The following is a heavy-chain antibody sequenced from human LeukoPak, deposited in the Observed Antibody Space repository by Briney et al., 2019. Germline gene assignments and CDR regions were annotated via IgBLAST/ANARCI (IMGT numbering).Heavy chain of an antibody. D-gene: IGHD1-14*01. Sequence: GGSLRLSCAASGFTFNNYAMHWVRQAPGKGLEWATTIWYDGSNKYYGDSVKGRFTISRDNSKSTLYLQMNSLRAEDTAVYYCARDKGNHPYNWFDPWGQGTLVTVSS. CDR3: ARDKGNHPYNWFDP. CDR2: IWYDGSNK. V-gene: IGHV3-33*01. CDR1: GFTFNNYA. J-gene: IGHJ5*02.